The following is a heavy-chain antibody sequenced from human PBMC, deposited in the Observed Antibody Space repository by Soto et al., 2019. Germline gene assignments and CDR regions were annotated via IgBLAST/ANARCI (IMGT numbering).Heavy chain of an antibody. CDR1: GFTVSSNY. J-gene: IGHJ4*02. Sequence: RLSCAASGFTVSSNYMNWVRQAPGKGLEWVSIIYSDGTTSYADSVKGRFTISRDNFKNTLHLQMNSLRAEDTAVYYCAILSNWGQGTLVTVPS. V-gene: IGHV3-53*01. CDR3: AILSN. CDR2: IYSDGTT. D-gene: IGHD6-6*01.